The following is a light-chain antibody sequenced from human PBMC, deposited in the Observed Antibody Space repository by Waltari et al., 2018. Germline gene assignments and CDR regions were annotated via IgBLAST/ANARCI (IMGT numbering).Light chain of an antibody. V-gene: IGLV2-8*01. J-gene: IGLJ2*01. CDR2: EVT. CDR3: SSYADNNILI. CDR1: SSDVGGYNF. Sequence: QSALTQPPSASGSPGQSVTISCTGTSSDVGGYNFVAWYQHHPGKAPKPLIYEVTRRPSGVPGRFPGSKSGEPASLTVSGLQAEDEADYYCSSYADNNILIFGGGTKLTVL.